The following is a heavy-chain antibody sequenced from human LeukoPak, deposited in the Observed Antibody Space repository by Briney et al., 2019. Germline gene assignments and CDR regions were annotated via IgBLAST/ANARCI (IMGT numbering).Heavy chain of an antibody. Sequence: SETLSLTCTVSGGSISSYYWSWIRQPPGKGLEWIGYIYYSGSTNYNPSLKSRVTISVDTSKNQFSLKLSSVTAADTAVYYCARGREGDGYNSVDYWGQGTLVTVSS. CDR3: ARGREGDGYNSVDY. CDR1: GGSISSYY. V-gene: IGHV4-59*12. D-gene: IGHD5-24*01. CDR2: IYYSGST. J-gene: IGHJ4*02.